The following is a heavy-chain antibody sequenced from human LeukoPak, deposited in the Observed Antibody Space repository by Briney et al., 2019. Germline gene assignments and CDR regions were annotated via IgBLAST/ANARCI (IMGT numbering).Heavy chain of an antibody. CDR1: GYTFTSYA. CDR2: INAGNGNT. Sequence: ASVKVSCKASGYTFTSYAMHWVRQAPGQRLEWMGWINAGNGNTKYSQKFQGRVTITRDTSASTAYMELSSLRSEDTAVYYCARVNCSSTSCYFIDWFDPWGQGTLVTVSS. V-gene: IGHV1-3*01. D-gene: IGHD2-2*01. CDR3: ARVNCSSTSCYFIDWFDP. J-gene: IGHJ5*02.